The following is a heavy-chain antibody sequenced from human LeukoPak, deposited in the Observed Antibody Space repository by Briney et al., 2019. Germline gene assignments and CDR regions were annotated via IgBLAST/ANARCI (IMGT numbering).Heavy chain of an antibody. D-gene: IGHD1-26*01. V-gene: IGHV3-11*01. J-gene: IGHJ4*02. CDR1: GFTFSDYY. CDR3: AKIAETSGIYGQGYDY. CDR2: ISSSGDTI. Sequence: GGSLRLSCAASGFTFSDYYMSWIRQAPGKGLEWISYISSSGDTIFYADSVKGRFTISRDNSKNTLYLQMNSLRAEDTAVYYCAKIAETSGIYGQGYDYWGQGTLVTVSS.